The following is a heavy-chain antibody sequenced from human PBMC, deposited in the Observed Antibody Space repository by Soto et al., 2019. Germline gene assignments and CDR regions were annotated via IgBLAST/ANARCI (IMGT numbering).Heavy chain of an antibody. D-gene: IGHD3-10*01. J-gene: IGHJ4*02. CDR1: GGIFSTCA. CDR3: VRDRDDYGSGNYYNRIDF. V-gene: IGHV1-69*01. Sequence: QVQLVQSGAEVKKPGSSVKVSCKASGGIFSTCAISWLRQAPGQGLEWMGGIIPIFGTPNYAQRFQGRVTITADESTTTSYMELSRLKSEDTAVYYCVRDRDDYGSGNYYNRIDFWGQGTLVTVSS. CDR2: IIPIFGTP.